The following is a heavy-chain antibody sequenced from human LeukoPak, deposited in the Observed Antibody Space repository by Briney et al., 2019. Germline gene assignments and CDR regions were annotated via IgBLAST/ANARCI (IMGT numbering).Heavy chain of an antibody. D-gene: IGHD6-13*01. V-gene: IGHV1-2*02. J-gene: IGHJ4*02. CDR2: INPNSGGT. Sequence: ASVKVSCKASGYTFTSYYMHWVRQAPGQGLEWMGWINPNSGGTNYAQKFQGRVTMTRDTSISTAYMELSRLRSDDTAVYYCARGPGIAAAAGNWGQGTLVTVSS. CDR1: GYTFTSYY. CDR3: ARGPGIAAAAGN.